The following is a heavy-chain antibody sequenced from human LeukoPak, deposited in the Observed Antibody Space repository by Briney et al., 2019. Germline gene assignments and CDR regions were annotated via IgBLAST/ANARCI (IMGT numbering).Heavy chain of an antibody. CDR2: ISSSGSTI. CDR3: AKGEWDSRGLFDY. D-gene: IGHD6-19*01. V-gene: IGHV3-11*01. CDR1: GFTFSDYY. Sequence: PGGSLRLSCAASGFTFSDYYMSWIRQAPGKGLEWVSYISSSGSTIYYADSVKGRFTISRDNSKNTLYLQMNSLRAEDAAVYYCAKGEWDSRGLFDYWGQGTLVTVSS. J-gene: IGHJ4*02.